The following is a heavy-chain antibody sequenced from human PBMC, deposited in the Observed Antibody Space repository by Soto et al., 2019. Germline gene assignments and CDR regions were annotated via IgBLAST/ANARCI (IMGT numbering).Heavy chain of an antibody. J-gene: IGHJ4*02. D-gene: IGHD3-10*01. CDR3: ARHTRYYYCSGSYYDY. Sequence: EVQLLESGGGLVQPGGSLRLSCAASGFTFSSYAMSWVRQAPGKGLEWVSAISGSGGSTYYADSVKGRFTISRDNSKNTLYLQMNSLRAEDTAVYYCARHTRYYYCSGSYYDYWGQGTLVTVSS. V-gene: IGHV3-23*01. CDR2: ISGSGGST. CDR1: GFTFSSYA.